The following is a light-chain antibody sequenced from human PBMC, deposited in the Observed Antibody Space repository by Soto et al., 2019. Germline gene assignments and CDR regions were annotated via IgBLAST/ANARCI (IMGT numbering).Light chain of an antibody. CDR2: DAS. CDR1: QSVSSY. Sequence: EIVLTHSPGTLSLSRWERATLSCRASQSVSSYLAWYQQKPGQAPRLLIYDASNRATGIPARFSGSGSGTDFTLTISSLEPEDFAVYYCQQRSNWPPITFGQGTRLENK. J-gene: IGKJ5*01. V-gene: IGKV3-11*01. CDR3: QQRSNWPPIT.